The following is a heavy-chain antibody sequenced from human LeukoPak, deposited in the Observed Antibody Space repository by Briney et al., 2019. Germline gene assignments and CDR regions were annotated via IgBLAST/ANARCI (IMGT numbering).Heavy chain of an antibody. D-gene: IGHD3-22*01. J-gene: IGHJ4*02. CDR2: IYYRGNS. CDR1: GGSISSSTYY. CDR3: ARDSLYYYDSSGPSRAFDY. Sequence: SETLSLTCTVSGGSISSSTYYWGWIRQPPGKGLEWIGSIYYRGNSYYNPSLKSRVTISVDTSKNHFSLKLRSVTAADTAVYYCARDSLYYYDSSGPSRAFDYWGQGTLVTVS. V-gene: IGHV4-39*07.